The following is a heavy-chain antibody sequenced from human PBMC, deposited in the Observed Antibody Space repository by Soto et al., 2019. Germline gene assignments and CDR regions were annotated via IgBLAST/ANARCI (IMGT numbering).Heavy chain of an antibody. CDR3: SSVDPSAKSPDY. Sequence: GGSLRLSCTVSAGSEFSFSDQYMDWVRQAPGKGLEWVGRSRNRVNNLSTAYAASVQGRFTISRDESKNTVYLQMNSLKTDDTAVYYCSSVDPSAKSPDYWGQGNLVTVSS. V-gene: IGHV3-72*01. J-gene: IGHJ4*02. CDR1: EFSFSDQY. CDR2: SRNRVNNLST. D-gene: IGHD2-15*01.